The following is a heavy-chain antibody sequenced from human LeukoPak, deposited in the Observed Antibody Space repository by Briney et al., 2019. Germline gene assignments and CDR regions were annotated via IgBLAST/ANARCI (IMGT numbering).Heavy chain of an antibody. V-gene: IGHV3-74*01. Sequence: GGSLRLSCAASGFTFSTYWMHWVRHAPGKGLVWVSRIDIDGSSTEYADSVKGRFTISRGNAKNTLHLQMNSLRAEDTAVCYCARETDTSGSLHFDSWGQGTLVTVSS. CDR3: ARETDTSGSLHFDS. CDR2: IDIDGSST. J-gene: IGHJ4*02. CDR1: GFTFSTYW. D-gene: IGHD3-10*01.